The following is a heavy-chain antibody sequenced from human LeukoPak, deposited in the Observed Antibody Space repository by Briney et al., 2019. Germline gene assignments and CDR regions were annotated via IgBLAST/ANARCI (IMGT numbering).Heavy chain of an antibody. CDR1: GGSFSGYY. CDR2: ITHNGTA. D-gene: IGHD3-16*01. CDR3: VRGFLGLNGGI. V-gene: IGHV4-34*01. Sequence: SETLSLTCGVSGGSFSGYYCNWIRQAPGKGLEWIGEITHNGTASSNPSLKSRVTTSVDTSRSRFSLKLNSATAADTAVYYCVRGFLGLNGGIWGQGTTVTVSS. J-gene: IGHJ6*02.